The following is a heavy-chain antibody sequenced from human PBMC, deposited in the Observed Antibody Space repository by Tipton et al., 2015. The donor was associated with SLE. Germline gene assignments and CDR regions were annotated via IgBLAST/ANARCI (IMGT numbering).Heavy chain of an antibody. Sequence: TLSLTCTVSGGSIYNDNYYWGWIRQPPGKGLEWIGSIFYTGSTYYNPSLKSRVSFSIDTSKHQFSLKLNSVTAADTAVYYCARRHYSGPFDSWGQGTLVTVSS. D-gene: IGHD5-12*01. CDR2: IFYTGST. V-gene: IGHV4-39*07. CDR3: ARRHYSGPFDS. J-gene: IGHJ4*02. CDR1: GGSIYNDNYY.